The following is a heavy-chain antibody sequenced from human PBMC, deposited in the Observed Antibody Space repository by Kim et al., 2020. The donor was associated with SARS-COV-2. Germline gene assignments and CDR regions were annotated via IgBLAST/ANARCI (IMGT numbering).Heavy chain of an antibody. Sequence: SESLSLTCTVSGDSISSSSYYWGWIRQPPGKGLESIGSIYYSGSTYYYPSLKSRVTVSVDTSKNQFSLKLSSVSAADTAVYYCARPRGYSTGWPNWFDPWGQGTLVTVSS. CDR1: GDSISSSSYY. CDR2: IYYSGST. J-gene: IGHJ5*02. CDR3: ARPRGYSTGWPNWFDP. D-gene: IGHD6-19*01. V-gene: IGHV4-39*01.